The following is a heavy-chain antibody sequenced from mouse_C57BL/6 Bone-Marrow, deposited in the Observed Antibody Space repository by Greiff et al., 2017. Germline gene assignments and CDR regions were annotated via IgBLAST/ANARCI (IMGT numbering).Heavy chain of an antibody. J-gene: IGHJ3*01. CDR3: ARPHYDYTWFAY. CDR2: ISNLAYSI. Sequence: EVKVVESGGGLVQPGGSLKLSCAASGFTFSDYGMAWVRQAPRKGPEWVAFISNLAYSIYYADTVTGRFTISRENAKNTLYLEMSSLRSEDTAMYYCARPHYDYTWFAYWGQGTLVTVSA. CDR1: GFTFSDYG. V-gene: IGHV5-15*01. D-gene: IGHD2-4*01.